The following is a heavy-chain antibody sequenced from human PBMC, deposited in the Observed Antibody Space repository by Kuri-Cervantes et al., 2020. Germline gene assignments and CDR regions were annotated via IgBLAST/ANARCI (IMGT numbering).Heavy chain of an antibody. Sequence: GGSLRLSCAASGFTFSSYEMNWVRQAPGKGLEWVSYISSSGSTIYYADSVKGRFTISRDNAKNSLYLQMNSLRAEDTAVYFCASFGAPGRAGDALTSCPFDYWGQGTLVTVSS. V-gene: IGHV3-48*03. CDR2: ISSSGSTI. CDR1: GFTFSSYE. CDR3: ASFGAPGRAGDALTSCPFDY. D-gene: IGHD3-10*01. J-gene: IGHJ4*02.